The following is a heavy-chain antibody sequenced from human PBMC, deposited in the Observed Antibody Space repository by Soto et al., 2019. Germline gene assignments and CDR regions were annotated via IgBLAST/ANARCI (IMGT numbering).Heavy chain of an antibody. V-gene: IGHV3-74*01. D-gene: IGHD3-10*01. CDR3: ARGQSGSYSFDF. J-gene: IGHJ4*02. CDR1: GFTFSSFW. CDR2: INSDGGTT. Sequence: EVQLVESGGGFVQPGGSLSLSCAASGFTFSSFWIHWVRQAQGKGLVWVSRINSDGGTTNYATSLKGRFTISRDNAKNTLFWQMNRLIAEDTAVYYCARGQSGSYSFDFWGQGTLVTVSS.